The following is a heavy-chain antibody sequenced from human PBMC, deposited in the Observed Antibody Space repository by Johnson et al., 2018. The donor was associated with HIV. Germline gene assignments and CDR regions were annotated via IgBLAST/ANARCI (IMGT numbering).Heavy chain of an antibody. CDR2: IKQDGSEK. CDR3: VREPSTPNAFDI. D-gene: IGHD2-2*01. CDR1: GFTFGSYA. J-gene: IGHJ3*02. Sequence: QVQLVESGGGVVQPGRSLRLSCAASGFTFGSYAMHWVRQAPGKGLEWVANIKQDGSEKYYADSVKGRFTISRDNSKNTLYLQMNSRRAEDTAVYYCVREPSTPNAFDIWGQGTMVTVSS. V-gene: IGHV3-30*04.